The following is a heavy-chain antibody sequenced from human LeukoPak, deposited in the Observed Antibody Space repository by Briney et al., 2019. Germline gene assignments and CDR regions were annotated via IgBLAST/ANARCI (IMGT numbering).Heavy chain of an antibody. V-gene: IGHV3-53*01. CDR2: IYSGGST. CDR3: ARERGYSYGSYYYYMDV. J-gene: IGHJ6*03. D-gene: IGHD5-18*01. CDR1: GFTVSSNY. Sequence: GGSLRLSCAASGFTVSSNYMSWVRQAPGKGLEWVSVIYSGGSTYYADSVKGRFTTSRDNSKNTLYLQMNSLRAEDTAVYYCARERGYSYGSYYYYMDVWGKGTTVTVSS.